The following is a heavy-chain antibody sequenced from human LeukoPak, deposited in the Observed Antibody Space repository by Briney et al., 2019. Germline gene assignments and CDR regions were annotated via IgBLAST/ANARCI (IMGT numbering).Heavy chain of an antibody. J-gene: IGHJ6*02. CDR2: ISSSSSYI. D-gene: IGHD3-10*01. CDR3: ARETDYGSGSYAGMPYYYYGMDV. Sequence: KSGGSLRLSCAASGFTFSSYSMNWVRQAPGKGLEWVSSISSSSSYIYYADSVKGRFTISRDNAKNSPYLQMNSLRAEDTAVYYCARETDYGSGSYAGMPYYYYGMDVWGQGTTVTVSS. CDR1: GFTFSSYS. V-gene: IGHV3-21*01.